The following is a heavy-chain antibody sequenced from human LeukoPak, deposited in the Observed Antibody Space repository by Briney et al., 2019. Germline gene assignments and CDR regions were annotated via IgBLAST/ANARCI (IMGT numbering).Heavy chain of an antibody. Sequence: QPGGSLRLSCAASGFTLSDYAISCVRKAPGKALERVSSITVSGGRTYYADSVKGRFTVYRDNSKNTLYLQMNSLTVEDTAVYYCAKDVSENYNIWGSYRSDYWGQGTLVTVSS. J-gene: IGHJ4*02. CDR1: GFTLSDYA. CDR2: ITVSGGRT. CDR3: AKDVSENYNIWGSYRSDY. D-gene: IGHD3-16*02. V-gene: IGHV3-23*01.